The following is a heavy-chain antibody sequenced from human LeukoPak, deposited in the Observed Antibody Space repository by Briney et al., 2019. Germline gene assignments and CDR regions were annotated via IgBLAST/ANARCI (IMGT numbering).Heavy chain of an antibody. J-gene: IGHJ4*02. CDR1: GFTFSSYE. CDR3: AKAGPGFEFDY. Sequence: GGSLRLSCAASGFTFSSYEMNWVRQAPGKGLEWISDISSSGSTINYADSVKGRFTISRDNAKNSLNLQMNSLRAEDTALYYCAKAGPGFEFDYWGQGTLVTVSS. D-gene: IGHD3-10*01. CDR2: ISSSGSTI. V-gene: IGHV3-48*03.